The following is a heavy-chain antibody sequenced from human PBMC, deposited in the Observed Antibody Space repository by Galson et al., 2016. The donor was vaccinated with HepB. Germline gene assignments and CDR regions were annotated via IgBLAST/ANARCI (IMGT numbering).Heavy chain of an antibody. CDR3: ARRLTHDSKIWDIDY. J-gene: IGHJ4*02. Sequence: QSGAEVKKPGESLRISCKGSGYSFTDYWIGWVRQMPGKGLEWMGIIYPGDSHTRYSPSFQGQVTISADKSISTAYLQWSSLKASDTAIYYCARRLTHDSKIWDIDYWGQGILVTVSS. D-gene: IGHD3-16*01. V-gene: IGHV5-51*01. CDR2: IYPGDSHT. CDR1: GYSFTDYW.